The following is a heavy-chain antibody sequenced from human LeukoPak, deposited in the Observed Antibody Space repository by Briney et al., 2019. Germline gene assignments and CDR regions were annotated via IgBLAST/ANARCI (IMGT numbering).Heavy chain of an antibody. Sequence: SQTLSLTCTVSGGSISSGGYSWSWIRQHPGKGLEWIGYIFYSGSTSYNPSLKSRLTISVDTSKSQFSLKLSSVTPEDTAVYYCSRELAWGPADYWGQGTLVTVSS. D-gene: IGHD7-27*01. CDR3: SRELAWGPADY. V-gene: IGHV4-31*03. J-gene: IGHJ4*02. CDR1: GGSISSGGYS. CDR2: IFYSGST.